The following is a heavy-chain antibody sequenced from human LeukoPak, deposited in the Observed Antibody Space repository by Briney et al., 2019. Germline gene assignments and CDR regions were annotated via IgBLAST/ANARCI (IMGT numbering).Heavy chain of an antibody. J-gene: IGHJ4*02. Sequence: GGSLRLSCAASGFTFSSYAMSWVRQAPGKGLEWVSAISGSGGSTYYADSVKGRFTISRDDSKNTLYLQMNSLRAEDTAVYYCAKFMREVRHLIITYYFDYWGQGTLVTVSS. CDR1: GFTFSSYA. CDR3: AKFMREVRHLIITYYFDY. D-gene: IGHD3-10*01. CDR2: ISGSGGST. V-gene: IGHV3-23*01.